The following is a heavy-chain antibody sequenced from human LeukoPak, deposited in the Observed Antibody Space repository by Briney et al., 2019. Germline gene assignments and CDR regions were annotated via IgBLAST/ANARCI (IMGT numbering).Heavy chain of an antibody. CDR2: ISYDGSNK. V-gene: IGHV3-30-3*01. CDR1: GFTFSNVW. D-gene: IGHD4-23*01. J-gene: IGHJ3*02. Sequence: PGGSLRLSCAASGFTFSNVWMTWVRQAPGKGLEWVAVISYDGSNKYYADSVKGRFTISRDNSKNTLYLQMNSLRAEDTAVYYCAREGYGGNLDAFDIWGQGTMVTVSS. CDR3: AREGYGGNLDAFDI.